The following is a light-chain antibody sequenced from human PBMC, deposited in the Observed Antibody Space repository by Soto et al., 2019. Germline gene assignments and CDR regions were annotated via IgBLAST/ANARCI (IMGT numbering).Light chain of an antibody. Sequence: QSVLTQPPSASGTPGQRVTISCSGSSSSIGSNSVNWYQQLPRTAHKVLIYTNSQRPSGVPDRFSGSKSGTSASLAISGLQPEDEADYYCAAWDGSLNVYVFGTGTKVTVL. V-gene: IGLV1-44*01. CDR3: AAWDGSLNVYV. J-gene: IGLJ1*01. CDR1: SSSIGSNS. CDR2: TNS.